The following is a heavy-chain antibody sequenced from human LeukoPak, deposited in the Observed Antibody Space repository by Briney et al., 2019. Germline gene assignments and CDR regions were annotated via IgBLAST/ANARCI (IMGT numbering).Heavy chain of an antibody. CDR3: AKDGGKHYYDSSPKYYFDY. J-gene: IGHJ4*02. Sequence: GGSLRLSCAASGFTVSSNYMSWVRQAPGKGLEWVSAISGSGGSTYYADSVKGRFTISRDNSKNTLYLQMNSLRAEDTAVYYCAKDGGKHYYDSSPKYYFDYWGQGTLVTVSS. V-gene: IGHV3-23*01. CDR1: GFTVSSNY. CDR2: ISGSGGST. D-gene: IGHD3-22*01.